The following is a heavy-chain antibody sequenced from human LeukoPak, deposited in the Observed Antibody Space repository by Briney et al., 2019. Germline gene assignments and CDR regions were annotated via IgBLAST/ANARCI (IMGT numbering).Heavy chain of an antibody. V-gene: IGHV1-18*01. CDR2: ISAYNGNT. Sequence: ASVKVSCKASGYTFTSYGISWVRQAPGQGLEWMGWISAYNGNTNYAQKLQGRVTMTTDTSTSTAYMELRSLRSDDTAVYYCARITMVRGEDWFDPWGQGTLVTVSS. CDR1: GYTFTSYG. CDR3: ARITMVRGEDWFDP. D-gene: IGHD3-10*01. J-gene: IGHJ5*02.